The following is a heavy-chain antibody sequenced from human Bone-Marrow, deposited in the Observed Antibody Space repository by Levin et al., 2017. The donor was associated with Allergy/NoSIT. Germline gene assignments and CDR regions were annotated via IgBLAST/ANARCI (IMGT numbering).Heavy chain of an antibody. D-gene: IGHD6-19*01. CDR1: GGSITSYY. CDR3: ARYVEVSGSNWYFEL. V-gene: IGHV4-59*01. Sequence: GSLRLSCTVSGGSITSYYWGWIRQPPGKGLEWIGYISDSGRTNYSPSLDSPVTISVDTSKNQLSLRLFSVTAVDTAVYYCARYVEVSGSNWYFELWGRGTLVTVSS. CDR2: ISDSGRT. J-gene: IGHJ2*01.